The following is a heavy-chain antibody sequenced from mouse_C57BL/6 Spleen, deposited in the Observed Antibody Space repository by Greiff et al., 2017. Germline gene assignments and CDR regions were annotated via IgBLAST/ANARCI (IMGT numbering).Heavy chain of an antibody. CDR1: GYAFSSSW. D-gene: IGHD1-1*01. CDR2: IYPGDGDT. V-gene: IGHV1-82*01. Sequence: QVQLQQSGPELVKPGASVKISCKASGYAFSSSWMNWVKQRPGKGLEWIGRIYPGDGDTNYNGKFKGKATLTADKSSSTAYMQLSRLTSEDSAVSTCARSYVSYYYAMDTWGQGNSHTVSP. CDR3: ARSYVSYYYAMDT. J-gene: IGHJ4*01.